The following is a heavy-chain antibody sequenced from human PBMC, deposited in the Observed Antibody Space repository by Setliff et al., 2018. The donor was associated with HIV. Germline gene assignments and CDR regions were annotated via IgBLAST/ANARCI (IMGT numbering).Heavy chain of an antibody. CDR1: GASISSHY. CDR3: ARRRPPPSGSYSRYYMDV. D-gene: IGHD1-26*01. CDR2: IFYSGNT. J-gene: IGHJ6*03. Sequence: SETLSLTCTVSGASISSHYWSWIRQPPGKGLEWIGYIFYSGNTNYNPSLRSRVTLSVKTSKYQFSLKLNSVTATDAATYYCARRRPPPSGSYSRYYMDVWGKGTTVTVSS. V-gene: IGHV4-59*08.